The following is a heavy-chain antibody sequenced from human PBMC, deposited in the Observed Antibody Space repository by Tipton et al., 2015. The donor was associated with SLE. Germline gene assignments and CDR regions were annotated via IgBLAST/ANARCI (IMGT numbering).Heavy chain of an antibody. CDR1: GFNFSTYS. V-gene: IGHV3-21*03. CDR3: TRDYDFYMDV. CDR2: ISSKGTYI. D-gene: IGHD3-3*01. J-gene: IGHJ6*04. Sequence: SLRLSCSASGFNFSTYSMNWIRQAPGKGLEWVSSISSKGTYIYYADSVKGRFTISRDNAQNSLYLQMTSLEAEDTAVYYCTRDYDFYMDVWGKGTTVTVSS.